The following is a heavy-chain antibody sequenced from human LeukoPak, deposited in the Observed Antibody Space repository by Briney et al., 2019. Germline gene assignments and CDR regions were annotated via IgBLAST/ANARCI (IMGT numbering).Heavy chain of an antibody. CDR2: IIPILGIA. J-gene: IGHJ4*02. V-gene: IGHV1-69*04. Sequence: GASVKVSCKASGGTFSSYAISWVRQAPGQGLEWMGRIIPILGIANYAQKFQGRVTITADKSTSTAYMELSSLRSEDTAVYYCARDEVDHYFDYWGQGTLVTVSP. CDR3: ARDEVDHYFDY. D-gene: IGHD2-15*01. CDR1: GGTFSSYA.